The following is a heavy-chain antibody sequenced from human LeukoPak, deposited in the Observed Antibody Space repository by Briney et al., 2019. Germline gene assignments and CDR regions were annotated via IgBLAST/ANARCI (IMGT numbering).Heavy chain of an antibody. CDR3: ARHRALAGALDWFDP. V-gene: IGHV3-21*01. CDR2: IVSDSTDV. J-gene: IGHJ5*02. Sequence: GGSLRLSCAASGFSLSTYTLHWVRQAPGKGLEWVSSIVSDSTDVDYPDSLKGRFTVFRDNGKNTLYLQMNSLRAEDTAVYYCARHRALAGALDWFDPWGQGTLVTVSS. CDR1: GFSLSTYT. D-gene: IGHD6-19*01.